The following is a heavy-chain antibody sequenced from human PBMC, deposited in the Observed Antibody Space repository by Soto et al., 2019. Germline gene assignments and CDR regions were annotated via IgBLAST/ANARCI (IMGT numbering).Heavy chain of an antibody. D-gene: IGHD6-13*01. J-gene: IGHJ1*01. Sequence: SVKVSFKASGGTFSSYAISWVRQAPGQGLEWMGGVIPIFGTANYAQKFQGRDTITADKSTSTADMELSSLRSEDTAVYYCAGKYSSRWYASRTPRTLESFQHWGQGTLVTVSS. CDR1: GGTFSSYA. V-gene: IGHV1-69*06. CDR2: VIPIFGTA. CDR3: AGKYSSRWYASRTPRTLESFQH.